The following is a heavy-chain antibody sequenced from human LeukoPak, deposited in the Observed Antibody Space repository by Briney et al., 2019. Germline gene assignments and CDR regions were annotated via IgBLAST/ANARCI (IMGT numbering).Heavy chain of an antibody. CDR3: VSQERYSGSPTGVDY. V-gene: IGHV3-66*04. CDR1: GFAVSDNY. CDR2: IYSGGKT. Sequence: PGGSLRLSCAASGFAVSDNYMSWVRQAPGKGLEWVSVIYSGGKTYYAHSVKGRFIISRDDSKNTLYLQMNSLRVEDTAVYYCVSQERYSGSPTGVDYWGQGTLVTVSS. D-gene: IGHD1-26*01. J-gene: IGHJ4*02.